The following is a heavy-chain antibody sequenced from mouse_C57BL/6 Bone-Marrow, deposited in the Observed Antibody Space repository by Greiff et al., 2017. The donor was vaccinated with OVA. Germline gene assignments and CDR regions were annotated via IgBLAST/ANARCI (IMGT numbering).Heavy chain of an antibody. J-gene: IGHJ2*01. Sequence: VQLQQPGAELVKPGASVKLSCKASGYTFTSYWMQWVKQRPGQGLEWIGEIDPSDSYTNYNQQFTGKATLTVDTSSSTAYMQLSSLTSEDSAVYYCARPYDGYYLAYWGQGTTLTVSS. CDR1: GYTFTSYW. CDR3: ARPYDGYYLAY. CDR2: IDPSDSYT. D-gene: IGHD2-3*01. V-gene: IGHV1-50*01.